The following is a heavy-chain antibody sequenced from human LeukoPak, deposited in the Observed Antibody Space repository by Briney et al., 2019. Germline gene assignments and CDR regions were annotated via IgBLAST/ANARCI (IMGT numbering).Heavy chain of an antibody. Sequence: GGSLRLSCAASGFSFSSYAMSWVRQAPGKGLEWVAVISHDGNDQYYADSVKGRFTISRDNSKNALCLQMNSLRLEDTAVYYCARDRDCSRTSCFNAFDVWGQGTMAIVSS. V-gene: IGHV3-30*04. CDR3: ARDRDCSRTSCFNAFDV. CDR2: ISHDGNDQ. CDR1: GFSFSSYA. D-gene: IGHD2-2*01. J-gene: IGHJ3*01.